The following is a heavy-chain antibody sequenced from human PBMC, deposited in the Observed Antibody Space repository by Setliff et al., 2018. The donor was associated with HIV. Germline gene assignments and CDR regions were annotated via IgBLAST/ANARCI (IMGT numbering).Heavy chain of an antibody. CDR2: ISAYNGNT. J-gene: IGHJ2*01. D-gene: IGHD3-22*01. V-gene: IGHV1-18*01. CDR1: GYTFTSYG. Sequence: ASVKVSCKASGYTFTSYGISWVRQAPGQGLEWMGWISAYNGNTYYADSVKGRFTISRDNSKNTLYLQMNSLRAEDTAVYYCAKGKRSGYNYDLWGRGTLVTVSS. CDR3: AKGKRSGYNYDL.